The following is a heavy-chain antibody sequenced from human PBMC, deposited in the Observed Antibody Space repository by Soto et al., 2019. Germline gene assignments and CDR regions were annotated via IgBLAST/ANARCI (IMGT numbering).Heavy chain of an antibody. Sequence: GGSLRLSCAASGFSFSNVWMSWIRQAPGKGLEWVGHIKSKSDGGTTDYAAPVKGRFTISRDDSKNTLYLQMNSLKTEDTAVYYCTTDLGRSWPGDDYYYYYGMDVWGQGTTVTVSS. J-gene: IGHJ6*02. D-gene: IGHD6-13*01. CDR3: TTDLGRSWPGDDYYYYYGMDV. V-gene: IGHV3-15*01. CDR1: GFSFSNVW. CDR2: IKSKSDGGTT.